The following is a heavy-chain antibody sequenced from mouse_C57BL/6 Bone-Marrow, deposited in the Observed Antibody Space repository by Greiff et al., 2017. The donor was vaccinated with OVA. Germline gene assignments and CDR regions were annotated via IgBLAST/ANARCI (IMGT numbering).Heavy chain of an antibody. D-gene: IGHD2-2*01. J-gene: IGHJ3*01. CDR1: GYAFTNYL. CDR2: INPGSGGT. Sequence: VKLMESGAELVRPGTSVKVSCKASGYAFTNYLIEWVKQRPGQGLEWIGVINPGSGGTNYNEKFKGKATLTADKSSSTAYMQLSSLTSEDSAVYFCARPYGYDVGTWFAYWGQGTLVTVSA. V-gene: IGHV1-54*01. CDR3: ARPYGYDVGTWFAY.